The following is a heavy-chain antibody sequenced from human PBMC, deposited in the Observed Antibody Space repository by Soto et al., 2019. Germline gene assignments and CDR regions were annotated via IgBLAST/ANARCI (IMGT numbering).Heavy chain of an antibody. CDR1: GYTFTAYS. CDR3: ARVVPGAEAWFGP. CDR2: FNPNSGDT. Sequence: ASVKVSCKASGYTFTAYSMHWVRQAPGQGLEWIGWFNPNSGDTVYAEKFQGRVTLTRDTSISTAYMELSSLRSDDTAVYYCARVVPGAEAWFGPWGQGTLVTVSS. V-gene: IGHV1-2*02. J-gene: IGHJ5*02.